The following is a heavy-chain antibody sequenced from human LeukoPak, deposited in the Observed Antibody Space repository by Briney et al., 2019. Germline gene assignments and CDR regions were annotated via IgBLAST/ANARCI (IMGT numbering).Heavy chain of an antibody. Sequence: SETLSLTCAVYGGSFSGYYWSWIRRPPGKGLEWIGEINHSGSTNYNPSLKSRVTISVDTSKNQFSLKLSSVTAADTAVYYCARVGWFGVRDWFDPWGQGTLVTVSS. CDR1: GGSFSGYY. V-gene: IGHV4-34*01. J-gene: IGHJ5*02. CDR3: ARVGWFGVRDWFDP. D-gene: IGHD3-10*01. CDR2: INHSGST.